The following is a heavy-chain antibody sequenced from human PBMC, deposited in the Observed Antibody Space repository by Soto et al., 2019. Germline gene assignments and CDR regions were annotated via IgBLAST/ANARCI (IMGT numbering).Heavy chain of an antibody. J-gene: IGHJ4*02. D-gene: IGHD3-3*01. CDR1: GFTFSNAW. CDR2: IKSKTDGGTT. V-gene: IGHV3-15*07. Sequence: GGSLRLSCAASGFTFSNAWMNWVRQAPGKGLEWVGRIKSKTDGGTTDYAAPVKGRFTISRDDSKNTLYLQMNSLRAEDTAVYYCARDYDFWSGPNLDDFGWGQGTLVTVSS. CDR3: ARDYDFWSGPNLDDFG.